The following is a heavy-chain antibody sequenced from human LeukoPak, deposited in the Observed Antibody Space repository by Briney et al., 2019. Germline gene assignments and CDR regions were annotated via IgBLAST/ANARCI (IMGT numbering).Heavy chain of an antibody. CDR3: ATYRQVLLPFES. D-gene: IGHD2-8*02. CDR2: ISGSGGST. V-gene: IGHV3-23*01. J-gene: IGHJ4*02. CDR1: GFSFSSSA. Sequence: GGSLKLSCAASGFSFSSSAMFWVRQAPGKGLEWVSTISGSGGSTYYADSVKGRFTISRDNSKNTLYLQMNSLRAEDTAMYYWATYRQVLLPFESWGQGTLVTVSS.